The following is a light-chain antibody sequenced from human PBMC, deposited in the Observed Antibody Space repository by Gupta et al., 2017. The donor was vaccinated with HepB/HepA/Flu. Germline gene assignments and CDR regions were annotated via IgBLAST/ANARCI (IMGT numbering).Light chain of an antibody. CDR2: GNT. CDR1: SSIIGPDYD. Sequence: QSVLTPPPSVSGTPGQTVTIPCTGSSSIIGPDYDIHWYQQLPGAAPKLLIHGNTRRPSGVPDRFSGSKSGNTATLVITGLQAEDEAYYYCQTYDNNLSGAFGGGTKLTVL. J-gene: IGLJ2*01. V-gene: IGLV1-40*01. CDR3: QTYDNNLSGA.